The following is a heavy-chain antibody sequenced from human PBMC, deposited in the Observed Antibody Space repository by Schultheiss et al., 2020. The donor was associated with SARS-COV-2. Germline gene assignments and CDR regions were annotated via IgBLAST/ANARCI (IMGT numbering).Heavy chain of an antibody. CDR1: GGSISSYY. V-gene: IGHV4-59*08. D-gene: IGHD2-2*02. J-gene: IGHJ6*03. CDR3: ARQGCSSTSCYTGYYYYYYYMDV. Sequence: SETLSLTCTVSGGSISSYYWSWIRQPPGKGLEWIGYIYYSGSTNYNPSLKSRVTISVDTSKNQFSLKLSSVTAADTAVYYCARQGCSSTSCYTGYYYYYYYMDVWGKGTTVTVSS. CDR2: IYYSGST.